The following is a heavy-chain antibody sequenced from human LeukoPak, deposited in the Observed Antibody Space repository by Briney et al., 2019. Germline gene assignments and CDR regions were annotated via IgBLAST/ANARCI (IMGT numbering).Heavy chain of an antibody. V-gene: IGHV3-30*04. J-gene: IGHJ6*03. D-gene: IGHD3-10*01. CDR3: ARHGSITMVRGRLRYYYMDV. CDR1: GFTFSSYV. CDR2: ISYDGSNG. Sequence: GGSLRLSCAASGFTFSSYVMHWVRQAPGKGLEWVAIISYDGSNGYYADSVKGRFTISRDNSKNTVYLQMNSLRAEDTAVYYCARHGSITMVRGRLRYYYMDVWGKGTTVTISS.